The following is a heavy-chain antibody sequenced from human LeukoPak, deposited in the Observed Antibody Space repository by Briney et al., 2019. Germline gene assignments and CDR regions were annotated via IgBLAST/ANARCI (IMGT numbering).Heavy chain of an antibody. Sequence: ASGTLSLTCAVYGGSFSGYYWGWIRQPPGKGLEWIGEINHSGSTNYNPSLKSRVTISIDTSKNQFSLKLSSVTAADTALYYCARGPGTWYYYWGQGTLVTVSS. D-gene: IGHD6-13*01. V-gene: IGHV4-34*01. CDR1: GGSFSGYY. CDR3: ARGPGTWYYY. CDR2: INHSGST. J-gene: IGHJ4*02.